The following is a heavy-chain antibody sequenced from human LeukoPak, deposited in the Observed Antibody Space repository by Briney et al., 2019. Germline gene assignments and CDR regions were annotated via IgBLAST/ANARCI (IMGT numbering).Heavy chain of an antibody. CDR2: INDSGTSK. Sequence: GGSLRLSCAGSRFSFSKYAMSWVRQAPGKGLEWVSVINDSGTSKHYADSVKGRFTISRDNSKNTLYLQMNSLRAEDTAVYYCAKAAGYSSGWYGNGLDCWGQGTLVTVSS. V-gene: IGHV3-23*01. J-gene: IGHJ4*02. D-gene: IGHD6-19*01. CDR1: RFSFSKYA. CDR3: AKAAGYSSGWYGNGLDC.